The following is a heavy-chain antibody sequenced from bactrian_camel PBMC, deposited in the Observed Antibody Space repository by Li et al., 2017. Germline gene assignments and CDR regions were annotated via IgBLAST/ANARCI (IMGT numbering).Heavy chain of an antibody. CDR3: AARRSFLVNCFLAVDNFAD. Sequence: HVQLVESGGGSVQAGGSLRLSCAASGYTNSNVCMGWFRQSPGEERERVAVIHTRSGGTNYADSVRGRFTISRGNAQTTMYLQMSSLEPEDTAMYYCAARRSFLVNCFLAVDNFADWGQGTQVTVS. D-gene: IGHD7*01. CDR2: IHTRSGGT. CDR1: GYTNSNVC. V-gene: IGHV3S1*01. J-gene: IGHJ6*01.